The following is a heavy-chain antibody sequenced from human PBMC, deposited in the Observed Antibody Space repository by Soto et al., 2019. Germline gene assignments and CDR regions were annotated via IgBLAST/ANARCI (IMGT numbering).Heavy chain of an antibody. V-gene: IGHV1-18*01. CDR2: ISTYNGDT. CDR3: AGEGAAPYYSYGMDV. J-gene: IGHJ6*02. Sequence: QVQLVQSGAEVKKTGASVKESCKASGYTFTRSGISWVRQAPGQGLEWMGGISTYNGDTNYAQTFQGRVTVTTDTSTSTVYMELRSLRSDDTAVFYCAGEGAAPYYSYGMDVWGQGTPVTVSS. D-gene: IGHD6-25*01. CDR1: GYTFTRSG.